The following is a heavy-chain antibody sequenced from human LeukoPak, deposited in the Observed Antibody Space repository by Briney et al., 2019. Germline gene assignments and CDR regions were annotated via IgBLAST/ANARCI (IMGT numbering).Heavy chain of an antibody. Sequence: PLETLSLTCAVYGGSFSGYYWSWIRQPPGKGLEWIGYIYYSGSTNYNPSLKSRVTISVDTSKNQFSLKLSSVTAADTAVYYCARDPGRWELPYDWGQGTLVTVSS. V-gene: IGHV4-59*01. J-gene: IGHJ4*02. CDR1: GGSFSGYY. CDR3: ARDPGRWELPYD. D-gene: IGHD1-26*01. CDR2: IYYSGST.